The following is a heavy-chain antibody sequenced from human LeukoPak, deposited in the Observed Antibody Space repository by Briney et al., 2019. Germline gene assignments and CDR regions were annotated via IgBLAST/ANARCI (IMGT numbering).Heavy chain of an antibody. CDR3: AGAPYSGSYFDAFDI. CDR1: GGSISSGGYY. V-gene: IGHV4-30-2*01. J-gene: IGHJ3*02. Sequence: SETLSLTCTVSGGSISSGGYYWSWIRQPPGKGLEWIGYIYHSGGTYYNPSLKSRVTISVDRSKNQFSLKLSSVTAADTAVYYCAGAPYSGSYFDAFDIWGQGTMVTVSS. CDR2: IYHSGGT. D-gene: IGHD1-26*01.